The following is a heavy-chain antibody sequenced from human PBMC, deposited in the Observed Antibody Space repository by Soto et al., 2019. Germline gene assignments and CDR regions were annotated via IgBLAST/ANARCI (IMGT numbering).Heavy chain of an antibody. V-gene: IGHV5-10-1*01. D-gene: IGHD6-6*01. J-gene: IGHJ6*02. CDR1: GYSFTSYW. Sequence: GESLKISCKGSGYSFTSYWISWVRQMPGKGLEWVGRIDPSDSYTNYSPSFQGHVTISADKSISTAYLQWSRLKASDTAMYYCARRGYSSSSFRSYYGMDVWGQGTTVTSP. CDR2: IDPSDSYT. CDR3: ARRGYSSSSFRSYYGMDV.